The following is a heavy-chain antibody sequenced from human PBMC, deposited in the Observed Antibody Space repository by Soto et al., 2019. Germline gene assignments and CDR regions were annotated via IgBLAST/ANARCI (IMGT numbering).Heavy chain of an antibody. CDR3: AREVAPAALPPSSLMDV. D-gene: IGHD2-2*01. Sequence: LRLSCAASGFTISSHWMHWVRQCPVKGLVWVSRVNSDGTSTNYADSVKGRFTISRDNAKNTLYLQMNSLRAEDTAMYYCAREVAPAALPPSSLMDVWGQGTTVTVSS. CDR1: GFTISSHW. V-gene: IGHV3-74*01. CDR2: VNSDGTST. J-gene: IGHJ6*02.